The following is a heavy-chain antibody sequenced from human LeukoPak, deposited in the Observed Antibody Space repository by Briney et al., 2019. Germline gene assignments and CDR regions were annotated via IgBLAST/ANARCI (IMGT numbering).Heavy chain of an antibody. V-gene: IGHV3-11*05. CDR2: ISSSSTFK. Sequence: GGSLRLSCAVSGFTFSDHHMDWIRQAPGKGLEWVSSISSSSTFKYHADSLKGRFAISRDNAKNTLYLQMNSLTADDTAVYYCARDAVAARGEFDVWGQGTLVTVSS. CDR1: GFTFSDHH. J-gene: IGHJ1*01. CDR3: ARDAVAARGEFDV. D-gene: IGHD6-6*01.